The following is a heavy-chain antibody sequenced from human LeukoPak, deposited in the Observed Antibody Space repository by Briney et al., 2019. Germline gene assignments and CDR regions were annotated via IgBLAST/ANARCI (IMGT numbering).Heavy chain of an antibody. Sequence: GGSLRLSCAASAFTFSSYWMSWVRQAPGKGLEWVANIKQDGSEKYYVDSVKGRFTISRDNAKNSLYLQMNSLRAEDTAVYYCARDDAFDIWGQGTMVPVSS. J-gene: IGHJ3*02. V-gene: IGHV3-7*01. CDR2: IKQDGSEK. CDR3: ARDDAFDI. CDR1: AFTFSSYW.